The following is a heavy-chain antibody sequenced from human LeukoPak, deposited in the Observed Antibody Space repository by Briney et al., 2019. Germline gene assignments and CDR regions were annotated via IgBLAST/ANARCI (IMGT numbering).Heavy chain of an antibody. Sequence: SETLSLTCTVSGGSISNYYWNWIRQPPGKGLEWIGYIYYSGSTNYNPSLKSRVTISVDTSKNQFSLKLSSVTAADTAVYYCARESIAAAATYYYYYMDVWGKGTTVTISS. J-gene: IGHJ6*03. CDR1: GGSISNYY. CDR3: ARESIAAAATYYYYYMDV. V-gene: IGHV4-59*01. D-gene: IGHD6-13*01. CDR2: IYYSGST.